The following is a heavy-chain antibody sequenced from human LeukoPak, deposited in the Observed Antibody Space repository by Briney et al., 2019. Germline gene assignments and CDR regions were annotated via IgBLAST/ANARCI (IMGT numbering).Heavy chain of an antibody. Sequence: ASVKVSCKASGYTFTSYDINWVRQATGQGLEWMGWMNPNSGITGYAQKFQGRVTMTRNTSISTAYMELSSLRSEDTAVYYCARGRSILTGYYKQIYYYYGMDVWGQGTTVTVSS. CDR1: GYTFTSYD. D-gene: IGHD3-9*01. CDR3: ARGRSILTGYYKQIYYYYGMDV. J-gene: IGHJ6*02. V-gene: IGHV1-8*01. CDR2: MNPNSGIT.